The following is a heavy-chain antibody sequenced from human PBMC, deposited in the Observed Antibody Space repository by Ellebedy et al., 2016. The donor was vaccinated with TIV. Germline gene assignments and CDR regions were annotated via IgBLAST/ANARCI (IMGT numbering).Heavy chain of an antibody. CDR3: VVGLFHP. CDR2: MKPGSGNT. J-gene: IGHJ5*02. CDR1: GYTFTDYD. V-gene: IGHV1-8*01. D-gene: IGHD3/OR15-3a*01. Sequence: AASVKVSCKASGYTFTDYDINWVRQATGQGLEYLGWMKPGSGNTGYAQKFAGRVTMTRNTATSTAYMELSSLRADDTAVYYCVVGLFHPWGQGTLVSVSS.